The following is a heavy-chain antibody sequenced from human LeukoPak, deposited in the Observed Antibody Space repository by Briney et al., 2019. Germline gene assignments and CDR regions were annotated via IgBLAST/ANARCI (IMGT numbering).Heavy chain of an antibody. J-gene: IGHJ1*01. V-gene: IGHV3-21*01. D-gene: IGHD1-1*01. CDR1: GFTFSDYS. CDR2: ISRSSRHV. Sequence: NPGGSLRLSCAASGFTFSDYSMNWVRQAPGKGLEWVSSISRSSRHVYYAGSVKGRFTISRDNAKNSLYLQMNSLRAEDMAVYFCVRDLMGSGSTTAYLHHWAQGTLVTVSS. CDR3: VRDLMGSGSTTAYLHH.